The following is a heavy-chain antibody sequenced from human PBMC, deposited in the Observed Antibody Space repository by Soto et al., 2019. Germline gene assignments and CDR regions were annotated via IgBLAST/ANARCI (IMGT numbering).Heavy chain of an antibody. V-gene: IGHV4-4*08. Sequence: QVQLQESGPGLVRPSETLSLPCSVSGGSISRYYWSWIRLVPGRGLGWICNIFASGATNYNPSLKTRVTISVDTSKNQVSLKLTSVTAADTAGFYCAREYYDFWSDTWSYYAMDVWGHGTTFTVSS. J-gene: IGHJ6*02. CDR2: IFASGAT. CDR3: AREYYDFWSDTWSYYAMDV. D-gene: IGHD3-3*01. CDR1: GGSISRYY.